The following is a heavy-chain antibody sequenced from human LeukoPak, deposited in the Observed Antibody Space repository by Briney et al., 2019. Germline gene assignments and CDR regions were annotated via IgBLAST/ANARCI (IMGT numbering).Heavy chain of an antibody. CDR3: ATVTIDCIRASCYNY. CDR2: MNPNSGHT. CDR1: VYTLTNYD. J-gene: IGHJ4*02. V-gene: IGHV1-8*01. D-gene: IGHD2-2*02. Sequence: ASVKVSCKASVYTLTNYDINWVRQATGQGLEWMGWMNPNSGHTGYAQKFQGRITMTRNTPISTAYMELSSLGSEDTAVYYCATVTIDCIRASCYNYWGQGTLVTVSS.